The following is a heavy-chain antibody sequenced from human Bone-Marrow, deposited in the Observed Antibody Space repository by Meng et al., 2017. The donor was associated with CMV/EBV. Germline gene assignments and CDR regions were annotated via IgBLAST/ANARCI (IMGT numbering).Heavy chain of an antibody. J-gene: IGHJ4*02. CDR3: ARDPGYSSSWGGAGDY. CDR2: MNPNSGNT. Sequence: ASVKVSCKASGYTFTSYDINWVRQATGQGLKWMGWMNPNSGNTGYAQKFQGRVTITRNTSISTAYMELSSLRSEDTAVYYCARDPGYSSSWGGAGDYWGQGTLVTVSS. CDR1: GYTFTSYD. V-gene: IGHV1-8*03. D-gene: IGHD6-13*01.